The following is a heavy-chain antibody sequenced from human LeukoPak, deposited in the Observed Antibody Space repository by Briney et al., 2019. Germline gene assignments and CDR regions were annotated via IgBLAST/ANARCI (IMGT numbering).Heavy chain of an antibody. CDR2: ISLSGVT. CDR3: SRESGAFSPFGY. D-gene: IGHD1-26*01. V-gene: IGHV4-4*02. CDR1: GITFSGYSM. J-gene: IGHJ4*02. Sequence: GSLRLSCVVSGITFSGYSMIWVRQPPGQGLEWIGEISLSGVTNYNPSLKSRVTMSLDRSKNHLSLTPTSVTAADTAVYYCSRESGAFSPFGYWGQGTLVTVSS.